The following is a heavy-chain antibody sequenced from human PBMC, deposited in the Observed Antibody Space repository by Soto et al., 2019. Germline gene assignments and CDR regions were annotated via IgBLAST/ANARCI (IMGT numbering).Heavy chain of an antibody. CDR3: ARQARFDP. CDR2: IDYSGST. V-gene: IGHV4-59*08. J-gene: IGHJ5*02. CDR1: GGSISIYY. Sequence: PSETLSLTCTISGGSISIYYWNWIRQPPGKGLEWIGYIDYSGSTSYNPSLKSRVTISIDTSKKQFSLKLTSVTAADTAVYYCARQARFDPWGQGTLVTVSS.